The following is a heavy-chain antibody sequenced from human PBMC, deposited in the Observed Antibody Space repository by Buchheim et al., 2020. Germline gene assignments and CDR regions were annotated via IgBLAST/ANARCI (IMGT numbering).Heavy chain of an antibody. CDR2: INHSGST. V-gene: IGHV4-34*01. J-gene: IGHJ5*02. D-gene: IGHD2-15*01. Sequence: QVQLQQWGAGLLKPSETLSLTCAVYGGSFSGYYWSWIRQPPGKGLEWIGEINHSGSTNYNPSLKSRVTISVDTSKNQFSLKLSSVTAADTAVYYCARGAQRPDIVVVVAARNWFDPWGQGTL. CDR3: ARGAQRPDIVVVVAARNWFDP. CDR1: GGSFSGYY.